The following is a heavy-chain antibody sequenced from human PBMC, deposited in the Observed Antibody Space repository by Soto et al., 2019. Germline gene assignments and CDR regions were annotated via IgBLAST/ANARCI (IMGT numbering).Heavy chain of an antibody. CDR1: GGSISSYY. CDR2: IYTSGST. Sequence: QVQLQESGPGLVKPSETLSLTCTVSGGSISSYYWSWIRQPAGKGLEWIGRIYTSGSTNYNPSLKSRVTMSVDTSKNQFSLKLSSVTAADTAVYYCARDRTAYSSSWYDFKRDGMDVWGQGTTVTVSS. V-gene: IGHV4-4*07. CDR3: ARDRTAYSSSWYDFKRDGMDV. D-gene: IGHD6-13*01. J-gene: IGHJ6*02.